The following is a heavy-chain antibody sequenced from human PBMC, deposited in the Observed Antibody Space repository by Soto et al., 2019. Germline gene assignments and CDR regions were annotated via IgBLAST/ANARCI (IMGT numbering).Heavy chain of an antibody. CDR1: GFTFSDYY. Sequence: VQLLESGGGLVQPGGSLRLSCAASGFTFSDYYMSWIRQAPGKGLEWVSYISSSSSYTNYADSVKGRFTISRDNAKNSLYLQMNSLRAEDTAVYYCARDFVLYSGSCYGMDVWGQGTTVTVSS. J-gene: IGHJ6*02. CDR3: ARDFVLYSGSCYGMDV. V-gene: IGHV3-11*06. CDR2: ISSSSSYT. D-gene: IGHD1-26*01.